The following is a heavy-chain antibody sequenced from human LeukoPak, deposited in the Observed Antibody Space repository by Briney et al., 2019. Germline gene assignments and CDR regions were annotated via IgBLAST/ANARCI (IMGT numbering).Heavy chain of an antibody. V-gene: IGHV3-21*04. CDR1: GFTFSSYS. CDR3: ARAGEYSGYDT. J-gene: IGHJ4*02. CDR2: ISSSSSYT. D-gene: IGHD5-12*01. Sequence: GGSLRLSCAASGFTFSSYSMNWVRQAPGKGLEWVSSISSSSSYTYYADSVKGRVTISRDNAKNSLYLQMNSLRAEDTAVYYCARAGEYSGYDTWGQGTLVTVSS.